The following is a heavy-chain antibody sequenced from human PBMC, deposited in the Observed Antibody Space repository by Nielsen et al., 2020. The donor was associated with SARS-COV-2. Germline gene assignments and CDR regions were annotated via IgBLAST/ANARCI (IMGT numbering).Heavy chain of an antibody. D-gene: IGHD2/OR15-2a*01. Sequence: GGSLRLSCAAFGFTFSSHWMSWVRQAPGKGLEWVANIKKDGSEKYYVDSVKGRFTISRDNAKNSLYLQMNSLRAEDTAVYCCARSRRIFDYWGQGTLVTVSS. CDR2: IKKDGSEK. J-gene: IGHJ4*02. CDR1: GFTFSSHW. V-gene: IGHV3-7*03. CDR3: ARSRRIFDY.